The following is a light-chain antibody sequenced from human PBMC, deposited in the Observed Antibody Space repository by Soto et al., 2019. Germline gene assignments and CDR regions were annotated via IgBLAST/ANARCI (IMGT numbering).Light chain of an antibody. J-gene: IGLJ3*02. CDR1: TSNIGSKY. V-gene: IGLV1-47*01. Sequence: QSVLTQPPSASGPPGQRVAIPCSGSTSNIGSKYVYWYQQLPGTAPKLLIYRNNQRPSGVPDRFSGSKSGTSASLAISGPGSENEVVYTWEAWEGGRGGWVSAEGTSSPS. CDR3: EAWEGGRGGWV. CDR2: RNN.